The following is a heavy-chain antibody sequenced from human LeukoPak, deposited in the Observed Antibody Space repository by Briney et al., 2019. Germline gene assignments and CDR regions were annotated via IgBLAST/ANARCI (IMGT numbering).Heavy chain of an antibody. J-gene: IGHJ4*02. CDR3: ARAIRQQLLRTYYFDY. CDR2: TNPNSGNT. Sequence: ASVNVSCKASGYTFTNYDINWVRQATGQGLEWMGWTNPNSGNTGYAQKFQGRVTMTRNTSISTVYMDLSSLRSEDTAVYYCARAIRQQLLRTYYFDYWGQGTLVTVSS. CDR1: GYTFTNYD. D-gene: IGHD6-13*01. V-gene: IGHV1-8*01.